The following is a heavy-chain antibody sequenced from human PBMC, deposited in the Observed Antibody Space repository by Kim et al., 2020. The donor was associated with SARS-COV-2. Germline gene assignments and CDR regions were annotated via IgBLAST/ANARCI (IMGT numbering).Heavy chain of an antibody. CDR3: AKDLGDGYNSRSPL. CDR1: GFTFSSYA. D-gene: IGHD1-1*01. Sequence: GGSLRLSCAASGFTFSSYAMSWVRQAPGKGLEWVSAISGSGGSTYYADSVKGRFTISRDNSKNTLYLQMNSLRADDTAVYYCAKDLGDGYNSRSPLWGQGTLVTVSS. CDR2: ISGSGGST. V-gene: IGHV3-23*01. J-gene: IGHJ4*02.